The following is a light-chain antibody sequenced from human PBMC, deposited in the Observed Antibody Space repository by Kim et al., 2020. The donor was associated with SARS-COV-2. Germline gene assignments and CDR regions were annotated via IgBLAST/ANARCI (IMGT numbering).Light chain of an antibody. V-gene: IGKV3-20*01. Sequence: TNFLAWYQQKPGQTPRLLIYAASSRATGIPDRFSGSGSGTDFTLTISRLEPEDYAVYYCQQFGDSPFTFGPGTKVDIK. CDR1: TNF. J-gene: IGKJ3*01. CDR3: QQFGDSPFT. CDR2: AAS.